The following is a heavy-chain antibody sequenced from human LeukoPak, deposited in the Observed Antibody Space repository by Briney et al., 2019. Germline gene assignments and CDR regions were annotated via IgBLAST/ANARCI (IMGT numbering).Heavy chain of an antibody. Sequence: TGGSLRLSCAASGFTFSTYSMNWVRQAPGKGLEWVSTISGSGDSTYHADSVKGRFTISRDNSKNTLYLQMNSLRDEDTAIYYCAKHYYRVVRGVKVDYYGMDVWGRGTTVTVSS. CDR2: ISGSGDST. CDR3: AKHYYRVVRGVKVDYYGMDV. D-gene: IGHD3-10*01. J-gene: IGHJ6*02. CDR1: GFTFSTYS. V-gene: IGHV3-23*01.